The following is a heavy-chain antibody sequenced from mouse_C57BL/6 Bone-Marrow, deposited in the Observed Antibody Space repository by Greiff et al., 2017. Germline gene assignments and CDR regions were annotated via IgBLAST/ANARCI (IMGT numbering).Heavy chain of an antibody. J-gene: IGHJ3*01. CDR1: GFTFSDYG. D-gene: IGHD3-2*02. CDR2: ISSGSSTI. V-gene: IGHV5-17*01. CDR3: ARGSSGPFAY. Sequence: EVKLEESGGGLVKPGGSLKLSCAASGFTFSDYGMHWVRQAPEKGLEWVAYISSGSSTIYYADTVKGRFTISRDNAKNTLFLQMTSLRSEDTAMYYCARGSSGPFAYWGQGTLVTVSA.